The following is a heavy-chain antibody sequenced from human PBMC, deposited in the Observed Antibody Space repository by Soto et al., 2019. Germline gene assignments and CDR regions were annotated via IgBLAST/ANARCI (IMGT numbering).Heavy chain of an antibody. CDR1: GFTFSSYW. CDR3: ASSLLKPFDY. J-gene: IGHJ4*02. CDR2: INSDGSST. Sequence: EVQLVDSGGGLVQPGASLRLSCAASGFTFSSYWMHWVRQAPGKGLVWVSRINSDGSSTSYADSVKGRFTISRDNAKNTLYLHMNSLRAENTAVYYCASSLLKPFDYWGQGTLVTVCS. V-gene: IGHV3-74*01.